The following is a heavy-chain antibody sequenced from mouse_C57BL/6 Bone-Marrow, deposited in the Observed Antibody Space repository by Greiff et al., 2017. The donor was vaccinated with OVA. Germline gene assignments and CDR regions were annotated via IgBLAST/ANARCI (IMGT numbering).Heavy chain of an antibody. CDR3: ARTGRRARDY. V-gene: IGHV1-69*01. J-gene: IGHJ4*01. CDR1: GYTFTSYG. CDR2: IDPSDSYT. D-gene: IGHD1-2*01. Sequence: QVQLKQPGPELVMPGASVKLSCKASGYTFTSYGMHWVKQRPGQGLEWLGEIDPSDSYTNYNQKFKSKSTLTVDKSSSTAYMQLSSLTSEDSAVYYFARTGRRARDYWGQGTSVTVSS.